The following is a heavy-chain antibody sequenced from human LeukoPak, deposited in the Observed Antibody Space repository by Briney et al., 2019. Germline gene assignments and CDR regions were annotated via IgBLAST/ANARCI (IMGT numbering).Heavy chain of an antibody. CDR2: INWNGGST. CDR3: ARAGYYDSSGYYYFDY. J-gene: IGHJ4*02. CDR1: GFTFDDYG. V-gene: IGHV3-20*04. Sequence: GGSLRLPCAASGFTFDDYGMSWVRQAPGKGLEWVSGINWNGGSTGYADSVKGRFTISRDNAKNSLYLQMNSLRAEDTALYYCARAGYYDSSGYYYFDYWGQGTLVTVSS. D-gene: IGHD3-22*01.